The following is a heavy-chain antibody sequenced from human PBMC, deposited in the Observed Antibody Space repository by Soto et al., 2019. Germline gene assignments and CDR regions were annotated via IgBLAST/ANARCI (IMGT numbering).Heavy chain of an antibody. CDR3: ARRVFP. CDR1: GGSISSNDFY. J-gene: IGHJ5*02. V-gene: IGHV4-31*03. Sequence: SETLSLTCIVSGGSISSNDFYWSWIRQHPGKGLEWIGYIYYSGNTYYNPSLKSRVTISVDTSKNQFPLKLTSVTAADTAVYYCARRVFPWGQGTLVTVSS. CDR2: IYYSGNT.